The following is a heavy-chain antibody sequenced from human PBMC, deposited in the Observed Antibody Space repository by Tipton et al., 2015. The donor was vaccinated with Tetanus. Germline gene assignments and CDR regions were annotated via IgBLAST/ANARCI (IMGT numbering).Heavy chain of an antibody. CDR1: GGSISSGGYY. CDR2: IYSSGST. Sequence: TLSLTCTVSGGSISSGGYYWSWIRQHPGKGLEWIGDIYSSGSTYYNPSLKSRVTISVDTSTNQFSLRLNSVTAADTAVYYCARDQARGARGWNYFDCWGQGTLVTVSS. J-gene: IGHJ4*02. CDR3: ARDQARGARGWNYFDC. D-gene: IGHD1-26*01. V-gene: IGHV4-31*03.